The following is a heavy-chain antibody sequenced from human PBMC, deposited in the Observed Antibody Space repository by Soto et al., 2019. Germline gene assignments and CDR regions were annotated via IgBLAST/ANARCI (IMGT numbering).Heavy chain of an antibody. V-gene: IGHV1-69*11. CDR1: GGTFSSSG. J-gene: IGHJ6*02. CDR2: IVPSLDTT. Sequence: QVHLVQSGTEVKKPGSSVKVSCKASGGTFSSSGFSWVRQAPIQGLEWMGMIVPSLDTTNYAQKFQARVTITADEVTSTAYMELRSLRSEDTAVYYCARWPQPRYTADPYAVDVWGQGTRVIASS. D-gene: IGHD3-16*02. CDR3: ARWPQPRYTADPYAVDV.